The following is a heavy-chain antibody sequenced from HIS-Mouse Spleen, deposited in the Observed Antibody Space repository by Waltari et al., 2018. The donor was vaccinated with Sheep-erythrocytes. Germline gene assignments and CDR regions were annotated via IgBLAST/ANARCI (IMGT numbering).Heavy chain of an antibody. D-gene: IGHD2-8*01. Sequence: EVQLVESGGGLVQPGGSLRLSCAASGFTFSSYSMNGARQAPGKGLEWVSYISSSSSTIYYADSVKGRFTISRDNAKNSLYLQMNSLRAEDTAVYYCARVPCTNGVCYHDAFDIWGQGTMVTVSS. V-gene: IGHV3-48*01. J-gene: IGHJ3*02. CDR3: ARVPCTNGVCYHDAFDI. CDR1: GFTFSSYS. CDR2: ISSSSSTI.